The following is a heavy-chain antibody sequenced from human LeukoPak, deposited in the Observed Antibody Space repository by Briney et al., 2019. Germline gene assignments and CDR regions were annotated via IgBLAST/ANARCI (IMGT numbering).Heavy chain of an antibody. V-gene: IGHV3-74*01. CDR2: VNSDGSST. D-gene: IGHD6-19*01. Sequence: GGSLRLSCAASGFTFSSHWMHWVRQAPGKGLMWVSRVNSDGSSTSYAASVEGRFTISRDNAKNTLYLQMNSLRDEDTAVYYCARDSRSSGLTVDYWGQGTLVTVSS. CDR1: GFTFSSHW. J-gene: IGHJ4*02. CDR3: ARDSRSSGLTVDY.